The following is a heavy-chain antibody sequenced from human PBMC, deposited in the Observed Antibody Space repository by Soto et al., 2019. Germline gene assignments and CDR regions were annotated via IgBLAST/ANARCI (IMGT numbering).Heavy chain of an antibody. CDR3: ARDPIVGKGGFDP. J-gene: IGHJ5*02. CDR1: GGSISSYY. V-gene: IGHV4-59*01. Sequence: QVQLQESGPGLVKPSETLSLTCTVSGGSISSYYWSWIRQPPGKGLEWIGYIYYSGSTNYNPSLKSRVTISVDTSKNQFSLKLSSVTAADTAVYYCARDPIVGKGGFDPWGQGTLVTVSS. CDR2: IYYSGST. D-gene: IGHD1-26*01.